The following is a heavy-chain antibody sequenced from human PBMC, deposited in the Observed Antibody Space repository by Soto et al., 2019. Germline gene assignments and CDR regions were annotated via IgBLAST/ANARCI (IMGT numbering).Heavy chain of an antibody. D-gene: IGHD3-10*01. CDR3: ARDRQYGAGFIDV. CDR2: ISSDGSDK. V-gene: IGHV3-30*09. Sequence: QVQLVESGGGVVQPGRSLRLSCAASGFTFSSYAMHWVRQAPGKGLEWVAVISSDGSDKYYADSVKGRFAISRDNSKNTLYVQLIRMRAEDTALYYCARDRQYGAGFIDVWGQGTTVTVSS. J-gene: IGHJ6*02. CDR1: GFTFSSYA.